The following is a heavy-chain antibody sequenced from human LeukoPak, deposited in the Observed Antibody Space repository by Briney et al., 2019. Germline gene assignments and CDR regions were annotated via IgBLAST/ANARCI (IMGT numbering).Heavy chain of an antibody. CDR1: GYTFTSYD. V-gene: IGHV1-8*01. Sequence: ASVKVSCKASGYTFTSYDINWVRQATGQGLEWMGWMNPNSGNTGYAQKFQGRVTMTRNTSISTAYMELSSLRSDDTAVYYCARDQGYSSSWYLTAYYYYMDVWGKGTTVTISS. D-gene: IGHD6-13*01. J-gene: IGHJ6*03. CDR3: ARDQGYSSSWYLTAYYYYMDV. CDR2: MNPNSGNT.